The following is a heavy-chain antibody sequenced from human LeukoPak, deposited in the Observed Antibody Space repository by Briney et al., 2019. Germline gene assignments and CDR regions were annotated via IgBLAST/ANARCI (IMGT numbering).Heavy chain of an antibody. CDR1: GDSFSRNTYS. V-gene: IGHV4-39*01. D-gene: IGHD1-26*01. J-gene: IGHJ3*02. Sequence: SETRSLTCTVSGDSFSRNTYSWGWIRQPPGKGLEWIGSIYYTGRAFYNPSLKSRVTISVDTSKNQFSLKLSSVTAADTAVYYCARRGSMGGSFVGAFDIWGQGTMVTVSS. CDR2: IYYTGRA. CDR3: ARRGSMGGSFVGAFDI.